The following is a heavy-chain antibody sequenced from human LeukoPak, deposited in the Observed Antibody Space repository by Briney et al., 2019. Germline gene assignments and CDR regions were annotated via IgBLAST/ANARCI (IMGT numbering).Heavy chain of an antibody. J-gene: IGHJ6*02. Sequence: GGSLRLSCAASGFTFSSYGMHWVRQAPGKGLEWVAVISYDGSNKYYADSVKGRFTISRDNSKNTLYLQMNSLRAEDTAVYYCARDPKMLQYQPSGSYYYGMDVWGQGTTVTVSS. D-gene: IGHD2-2*01. CDR1: GFTFSSYG. CDR3: ARDPKMLQYQPSGSYYYGMDV. V-gene: IGHV3-30*03. CDR2: ISYDGSNK.